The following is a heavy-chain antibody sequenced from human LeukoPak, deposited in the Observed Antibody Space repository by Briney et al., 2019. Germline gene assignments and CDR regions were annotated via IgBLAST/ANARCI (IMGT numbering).Heavy chain of an antibody. V-gene: IGHV5-51*01. CDR2: VYPDDSQT. J-gene: IGHJ3*02. Sequence: GESLKISFKGSGXTFNIYWIAWVRQMPGKGVEWMGIVYPDDSQTRYSPSFQGQFIISADKSISTVYLQWSSLEASDTAMYYCARLSGGSSLRNDAFHIWGQGTMVIVSS. CDR3: ARLSGGSSLRNDAFHI. CDR1: GXTFNIYW. D-gene: IGHD1-26*01.